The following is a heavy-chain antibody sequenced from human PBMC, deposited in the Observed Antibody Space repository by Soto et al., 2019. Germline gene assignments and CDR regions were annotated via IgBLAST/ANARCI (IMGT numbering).Heavy chain of an antibody. D-gene: IGHD3-10*01. CDR2: ISGSGGST. Sequence: LRLSCAASGFTFSSYASSWVRQAPGKGLEWVSAISGSGGSTYYADSVKGRFTISRDNSKNTLYLQMNSLRAEDTAVYYCAKDYYGSGTPGFDPWGQGTLVTVSS. J-gene: IGHJ5*02. CDR3: AKDYYGSGTPGFDP. CDR1: GFTFSSYA. V-gene: IGHV3-23*01.